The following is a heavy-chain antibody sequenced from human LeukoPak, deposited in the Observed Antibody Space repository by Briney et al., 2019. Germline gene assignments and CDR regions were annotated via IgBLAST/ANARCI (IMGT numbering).Heavy chain of an antibody. J-gene: IGHJ4*02. CDR3: ARDLSATARAYDY. CDR1: GFILSDYN. V-gene: IGHV3-21*01. D-gene: IGHD2-15*01. CDR2: ITISGTYI. Sequence: GGSLRLSCAASGFILSDYNMNWVRQAPGKGLEWVSFITISGTYITYADSVKGRFTISRDNAKNSLYLRMNSLRAEDTAVYYCARDLSATARAYDYRGQGTLVTVSS.